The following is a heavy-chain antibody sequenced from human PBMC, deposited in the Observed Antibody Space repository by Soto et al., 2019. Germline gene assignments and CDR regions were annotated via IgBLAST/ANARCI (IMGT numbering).Heavy chain of an antibody. CDR3: ASVLLWFGELFRFDY. Sequence: GASVKVSCKVSGYTLTELSMHWVRPAPGKGLEWMGGFDPEDGETIYAQKFQGRVTMTEDTSTDTAYMELSSLRSEDTAVYYCASVLLWFGELFRFDYWGQGTLVTVSS. CDR2: FDPEDGET. CDR1: GYTLTELS. D-gene: IGHD3-10*01. J-gene: IGHJ4*02. V-gene: IGHV1-24*01.